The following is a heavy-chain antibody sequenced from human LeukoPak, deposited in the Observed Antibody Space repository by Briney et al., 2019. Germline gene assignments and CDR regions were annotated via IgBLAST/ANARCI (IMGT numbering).Heavy chain of an antibody. Sequence: SQTLSLTCTVSGGSISSGGYYWSWIRQPPGKGLEWIGYIYYSGSTYYNPSLKSRVTISVDTSKNQFSLKLSSVTAADTAVYYCAVSGVGYLSRYFDWLSCQAFDIWGQGTMVTVSS. D-gene: IGHD3-9*01. J-gene: IGHJ3*02. CDR1: GGSISSGGYY. CDR2: IYYSGST. CDR3: AVSGVGYLSRYFDWLSCQAFDI. V-gene: IGHV4-30-4*01.